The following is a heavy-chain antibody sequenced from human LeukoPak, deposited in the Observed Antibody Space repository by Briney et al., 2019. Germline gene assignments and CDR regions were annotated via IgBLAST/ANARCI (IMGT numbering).Heavy chain of an antibody. CDR1: GFTFSSSD. Sequence: GGSLRLSCAASGFTFSSSDMSWVRQAPGKGLEWVSAISGSGGNTYYADSAKGRFTISRDNSKNTLYLQMNSLRAEDTAVYYCAKARDRIQLWLDYWGQGTLVTVSS. CDR2: ISGSGGNT. CDR3: AKARDRIQLWLDY. V-gene: IGHV3-23*01. J-gene: IGHJ4*02. D-gene: IGHD5-18*01.